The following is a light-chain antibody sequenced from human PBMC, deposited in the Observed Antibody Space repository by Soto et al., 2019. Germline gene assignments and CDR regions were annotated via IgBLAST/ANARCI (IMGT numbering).Light chain of an antibody. Sequence: EIVLTQSPATLSLSPGKRATLSCRASQSVTTYVAWYQQKPVRSPRLLIYDASNRATGIPARFSGSGSGTDFTLNISSLEPEDFAVYYCQQRGRRPPWTLGQGNKVDIK. CDR2: DAS. J-gene: IGKJ1*01. V-gene: IGKV3-11*01. CDR1: QSVTTY. CDR3: QQRGRRPPWT.